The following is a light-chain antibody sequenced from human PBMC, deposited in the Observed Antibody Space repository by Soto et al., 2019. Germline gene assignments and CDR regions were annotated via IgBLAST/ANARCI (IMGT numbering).Light chain of an antibody. CDR2: EVG. J-gene: IGLJ1*01. CDR3: SSYTSSSTLYV. V-gene: IGLV2-14*01. Sequence: QSVLTQPASVSGSPGQSITISCTGTSSDVGGSNYVSWYQHHPGKAPKLMVYEVGNRPSGVPNRFSGSKSGNTASLTTSGLQAEDEADYYCSSYTSSSTLYVFGTGTKVTVL. CDR1: SSDVGGSNY.